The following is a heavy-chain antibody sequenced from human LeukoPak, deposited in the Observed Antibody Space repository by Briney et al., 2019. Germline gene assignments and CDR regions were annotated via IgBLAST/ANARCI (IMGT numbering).Heavy chain of an antibody. D-gene: IGHD6-13*01. CDR3: ARTGGYSSKIGYFDY. CDR1: GYSISSGYY. J-gene: IGHJ4*02. Sequence: SETLSLTCTVSGYSISSGYYWGWIRQPPGQGLEWIGSIYHSGSTNYNPSLKSRVTISVDKSKNQFSLKLSSVTAADTAVYYCARTGGYSSKIGYFDYWGQGTLVTVSS. CDR2: IYHSGST. V-gene: IGHV4-38-2*02.